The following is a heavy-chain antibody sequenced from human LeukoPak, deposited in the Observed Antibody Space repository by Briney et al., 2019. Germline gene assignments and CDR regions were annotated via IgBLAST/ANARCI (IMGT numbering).Heavy chain of an antibody. V-gene: IGHV3-23*01. Sequence: PGGSLRLSCAASGFTFSSYAMTWVRQGPGKGPEWVADISGGGGSTFYADSVKGRFTISRDNSKNTLYLQIHSLRAEDTAVYYCAIYGGSGTNAFDIWGQGTMVTVSS. CDR3: AIYGGSGTNAFDI. J-gene: IGHJ3*02. CDR2: ISGGGGST. D-gene: IGHD2-15*01. CDR1: GFTFSSYA.